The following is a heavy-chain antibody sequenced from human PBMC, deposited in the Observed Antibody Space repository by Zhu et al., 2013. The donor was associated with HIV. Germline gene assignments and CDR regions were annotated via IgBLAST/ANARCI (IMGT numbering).Heavy chain of an antibody. CDR1: GGTFSSYT. CDR3: ARDRLGPYDSSGYPDYS. V-gene: IGHV1-69*08. D-gene: IGHD3-22*01. J-gene: IGHJ4*02. CDR2: IIPILGIA. Sequence: QVQLVQSGAEVKKPGSSVKVSCKASGGTFSSYTISWVRQAPGQGLEWMGRIIPILGIANYAQKFQGRVTITADKSTSTAYMELSSLRSEDTAVYYCARDRLGPYDSSGYPDYSWGQGTLVTVSS.